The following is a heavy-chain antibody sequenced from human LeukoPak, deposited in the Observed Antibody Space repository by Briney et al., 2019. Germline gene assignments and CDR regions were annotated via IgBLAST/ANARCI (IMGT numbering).Heavy chain of an antibody. J-gene: IGHJ4*02. CDR3: AKDPREGGYSSAWYFRY. CDR1: GFAFSSYA. Sequence: GGSLRLSCAAYGFAFSSYAMAWVRQAPGKGLEWISSISGSGRTTQYADSVKGRFTISRDNSKNTVHLQMISLRVEDTAKYYCAKDPREGGYSSAWYFRYWGQGTLVTVSS. V-gene: IGHV3-23*01. D-gene: IGHD6-19*01. CDR2: ISGSGRTT.